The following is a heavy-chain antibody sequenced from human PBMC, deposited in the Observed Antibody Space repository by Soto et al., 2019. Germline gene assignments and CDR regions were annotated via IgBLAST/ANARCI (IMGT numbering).Heavy chain of an antibody. J-gene: IGHJ6*02. CDR1: GYSFTSYW. CDR2: IYPGDSDT. CDR3: ARLYYDSLTGYYTYYYGMDV. V-gene: IGHV5-51*01. Sequence: GESLKISCKGSGYSFTSYWIGWVRQMPGKGLEWMGIIYPGDSDTRYSPSFQGQVTISADKSISTAYLQWSSLEASDSAMYYCARLYYDSLTGYYTYYYGMDVWGQGTTVTVSS. D-gene: IGHD3-9*01.